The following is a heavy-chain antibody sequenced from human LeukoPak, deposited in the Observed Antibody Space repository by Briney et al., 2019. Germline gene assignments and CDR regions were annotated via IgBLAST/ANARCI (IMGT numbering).Heavy chain of an antibody. CDR3: ARRTSGAKDV. CDR2: ISSSGGNT. J-gene: IGHJ6*04. V-gene: IGHV3-23*01. CDR1: GFTFSSSV. Sequence: GGSLRLSCAASGFTFSSSVMGWVRQAPGKGLEWVSAISSSGGNTDNADSLKGRFTISRDNSKDTLYLQMNSLRVEDTAVYYCARRTSGAKDVWGKGTTVTVSP. D-gene: IGHD3-16*01.